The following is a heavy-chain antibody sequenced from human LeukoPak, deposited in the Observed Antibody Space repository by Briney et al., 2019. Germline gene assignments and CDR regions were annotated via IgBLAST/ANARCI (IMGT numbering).Heavy chain of an antibody. CDR2: IYHSGST. CDR1: GGSISSGGYS. D-gene: IGHD3-22*01. CDR3: ARDRDSSGMADAFDI. V-gene: IGHV4-30-2*01. J-gene: IGHJ3*02. Sequence: SETLSLTCAVSGGSISSGGYSWSWIRQPPGKGLEWIGHIYHSGSTYYNPSLKSRVTISVDRSKNQFSLKLSTVTAADTAVYYCARDRDSSGMADAFDIWGQGTMVTVSS.